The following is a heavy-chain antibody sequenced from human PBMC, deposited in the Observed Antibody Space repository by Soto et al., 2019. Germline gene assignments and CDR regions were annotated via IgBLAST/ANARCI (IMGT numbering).Heavy chain of an antibody. CDR2: ICNSGTT. D-gene: IGHD6-13*01. V-gene: IGHV4-59*08. Sequence: SETLSLTCTVSGGSIRSYCWTWIRQPPGEGLEWIGCICNSGTTNYNPSLKSRVTISVDTYKNQFSLKLSSVTAADTAVYYCARLSIAAAGNWFDPWGQGTLVTVSS. CDR3: ARLSIAAAGNWFDP. J-gene: IGHJ5*02. CDR1: GGSIRSYC.